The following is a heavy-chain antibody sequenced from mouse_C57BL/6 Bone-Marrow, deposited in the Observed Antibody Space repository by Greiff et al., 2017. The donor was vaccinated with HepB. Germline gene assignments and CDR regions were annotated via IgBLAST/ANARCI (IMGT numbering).Heavy chain of an antibody. V-gene: IGHV1-69*01. CDR2: IDPSDSYT. CDR3: ARSPFYYYGSGGFAY. Sequence: VQLQQPGAELVMPGASVKLSCKASGYTFTSYWMHWVKQRPGQGLEWIGEIDPSDSYTNYNQKFKGKSTLTVDKSSSTAYMQLSSLTSEDSAVYYCARSPFYYYGSGGFAYWGQGTLVTVSA. J-gene: IGHJ3*01. D-gene: IGHD1-1*01. CDR1: GYTFTSYW.